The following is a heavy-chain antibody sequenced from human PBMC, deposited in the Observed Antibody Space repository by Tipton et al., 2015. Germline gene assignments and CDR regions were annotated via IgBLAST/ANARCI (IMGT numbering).Heavy chain of an antibody. CDR3: ARDRYYHSRGMDYWYFDL. D-gene: IGHD3-22*01. CDR1: HDSIRNKY. Sequence: VKPSETLSLACSVSHDSIRNKYWSWIRQPAGKGLEWIGRIYGGGTVDYNPSLKSRVTMSVDTSKNQFSLKLSSVTAADTAVYYCARDRYYHSRGMDYWYFDLWGRGTLVTVSS. J-gene: IGHJ2*01. CDR2: IYGGGTV. V-gene: IGHV4-4*07.